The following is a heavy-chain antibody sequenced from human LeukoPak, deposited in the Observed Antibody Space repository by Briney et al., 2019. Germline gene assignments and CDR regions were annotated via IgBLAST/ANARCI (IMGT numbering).Heavy chain of an antibody. CDR2: IIPIFGTA. CDR3: ATSGGVYDILTGYDY. CDR1: GGTFSSYA. Sequence: ASVKVSCKASGGTFSSYAISWVRQAPGQGLEWMGGIIPIFGTANYAQKFQGRVTITADKSTSTAYMELSSLRSEDTAVYYCATSGGVYDILTGYDYWGQGTLVTVSS. D-gene: IGHD3-9*01. J-gene: IGHJ4*02. V-gene: IGHV1-69*06.